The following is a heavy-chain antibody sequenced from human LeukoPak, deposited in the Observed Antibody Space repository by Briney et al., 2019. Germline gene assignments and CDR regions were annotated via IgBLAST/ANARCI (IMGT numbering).Heavy chain of an antibody. V-gene: IGHV3-7*01. CDR2: IKQDGSEK. CDR1: GFTFSSYW. CDR3: ARSPWLAYYYYMDV. J-gene: IGHJ6*03. D-gene: IGHD6-19*01. Sequence: PGGSLRLSCAASGFTFSSYWMSWVRQAPGKGLEWVANIKQDGSEKYYVDSVKGRFTISRDNSRNTLYLQMNSLRAEDTAVYYCARSPWLAYYYYMDVWGKGTTVTISS.